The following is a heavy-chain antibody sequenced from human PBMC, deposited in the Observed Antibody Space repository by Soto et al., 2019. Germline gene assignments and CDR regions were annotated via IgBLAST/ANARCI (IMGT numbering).Heavy chain of an antibody. J-gene: IGHJ6*02. CDR2: IYYTGST. D-gene: IGHD3-10*02. CDR1: GGSVSSESHY. CDR3: LRDLYDVRRVSYYYAMEV. Sequence: QVQLQESGPGLVKPSETLSLTCTVYGGSVSSESHYWSWIRQTPAKGLEWIGYIYYTGSTNYNPSLKGRVTLSVDTSRDQVSLRRRSVPLADTAVYYCLRDLYDVRRVSYYYAMEVWGQGTKVRVSS. V-gene: IGHV4-61*01.